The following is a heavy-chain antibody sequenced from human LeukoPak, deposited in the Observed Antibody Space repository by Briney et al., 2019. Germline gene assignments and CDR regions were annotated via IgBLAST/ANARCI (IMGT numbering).Heavy chain of an antibody. CDR3: ARARGALDF. J-gene: IGHJ4*02. D-gene: IGHD1-26*01. CDR2: ISGSGNTI. V-gene: IGHV3-11*01. Sequence: PGGSLRLSCAASGFTFSDYYMTYIRQAPGKGLEWVSYISGSGNTIYYADSVKGRFTISRDNAKNLFYLEMNGLRSEDTAVYYCARARGALDFWGRETLVTVSS. CDR1: GFTFSDYY.